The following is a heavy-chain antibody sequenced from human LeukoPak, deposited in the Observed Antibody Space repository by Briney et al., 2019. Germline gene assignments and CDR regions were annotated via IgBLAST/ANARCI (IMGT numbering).Heavy chain of an antibody. D-gene: IGHD3-22*01. J-gene: IGHJ6*03. CDR3: ASMYYYDSSGYSYYYMDV. Sequence: GGSLRLSCAVSGFTCSSYEMNWVRQAPGKGLEWVSYISSSGSTIYYADSVKGRFTISRDNAKNSLYLQVNSLRAEDTAVYYCASMYYYDSSGYSYYYMDVWGKGTTVTVSS. CDR2: ISSSGSTI. CDR1: GFTCSSYE. V-gene: IGHV3-48*03.